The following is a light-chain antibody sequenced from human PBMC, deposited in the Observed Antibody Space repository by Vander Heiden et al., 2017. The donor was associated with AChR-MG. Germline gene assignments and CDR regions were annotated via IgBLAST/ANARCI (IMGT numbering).Light chain of an antibody. Sequence: DIQMTQSPSSLSVSVGDRVTITCRASQSISSYLNWYQQKPGKAPKFLIYAASSLQSGVPSRFSGSGSGTDFTLTISNLQPEDFATYYCQQSDSNTRTFGQGTKVEIK. J-gene: IGKJ1*01. V-gene: IGKV1-39*01. CDR1: QSISSY. CDR2: AAS. CDR3: QQSDSNTRT.